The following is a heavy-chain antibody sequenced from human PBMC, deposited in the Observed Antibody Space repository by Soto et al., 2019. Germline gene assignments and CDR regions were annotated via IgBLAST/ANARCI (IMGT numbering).Heavy chain of an antibody. CDR2: IHYSGST. D-gene: IGHD5-12*01. Sequence: SETLSLTCTVSGGSISTSSFYCGWIRQPPGKGPEWIASIHYSGSTYYNPSLKSRVTISVDTSKNQFSLNLSSVTAADTAVYYCARDFGGYREPTSFDPWGQGTLVTVSS. CDR1: GGSISTSSFY. V-gene: IGHV4-39*02. J-gene: IGHJ5*02. CDR3: ARDFGGYREPTSFDP.